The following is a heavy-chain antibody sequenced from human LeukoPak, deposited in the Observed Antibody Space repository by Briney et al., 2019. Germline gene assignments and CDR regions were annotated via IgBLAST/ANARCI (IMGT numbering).Heavy chain of an antibody. D-gene: IGHD2-15*01. Sequence: GESLKISCKGSEYSFTNYWIGWVRQMPGKGLEWMGIIYPGDSDTRYSPSFQGQVTISADKSISTAYLQWSSLKASDTAIYYCARPGCCSGGSCQLHYWGQGTLVTVSS. CDR3: ARPGCCSGGSCQLHY. CDR2: IYPGDSDT. CDR1: EYSFTNYW. V-gene: IGHV5-51*01. J-gene: IGHJ4*02.